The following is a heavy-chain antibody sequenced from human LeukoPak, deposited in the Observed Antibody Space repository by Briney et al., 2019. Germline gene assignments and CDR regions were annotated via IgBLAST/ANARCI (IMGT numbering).Heavy chain of an antibody. CDR2: INPNSGGT. D-gene: IGHD2-15*01. J-gene: IGHJ4*02. V-gene: IGHV1-2*02. Sequence: GASVKVSCKASGYTFTDYYMHWVRQAPGQGLEWMGWINPNSGGTNYAQKFQGRVTMTRDTSISTAHMELSRLRSDDTAVYYCARSLIVVVVAATHSDYWGQGTLVTVSS. CDR1: GYTFTDYY. CDR3: ARSLIVVVVAATHSDY.